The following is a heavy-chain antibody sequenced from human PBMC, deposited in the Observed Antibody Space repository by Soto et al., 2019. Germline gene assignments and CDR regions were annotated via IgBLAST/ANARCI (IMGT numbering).Heavy chain of an antibody. CDR3: AKETRDYDYVCGSYRFDYFDY. V-gene: IGHV3-23*01. Sequence: EVQLLESGGGLVQPGGSLRLSCAASGFTFSSYAMSWVRQAPGKGLEWVSAISGSGGSTYYADSVKGRFTISRDNSKNTLYLQMNSLRAEDTAVYYCAKETRDYDYVCGSYRFDYFDYWGQGTLVTVSS. J-gene: IGHJ4*02. D-gene: IGHD3-16*02. CDR2: ISGSGGST. CDR1: GFTFSSYA.